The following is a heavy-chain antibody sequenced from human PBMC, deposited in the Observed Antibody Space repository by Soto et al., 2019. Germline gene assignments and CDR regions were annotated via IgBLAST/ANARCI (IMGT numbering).Heavy chain of an antibody. V-gene: IGHV3-7*01. CDR3: ARDFVVVVPAATRNPLDI. J-gene: IGHJ3*02. Sequence: GGSLRLSCAASGFTFSSYGMHWVRQAPGKGLEWVANIKQDGSEKYYVDSVKGRFTISRDNAKNSLYLQMNSLRAEDTAVYYCARDFVVVVPAATRNPLDIWGQGTMVTVSS. D-gene: IGHD2-2*01. CDR2: IKQDGSEK. CDR1: GFTFSSYG.